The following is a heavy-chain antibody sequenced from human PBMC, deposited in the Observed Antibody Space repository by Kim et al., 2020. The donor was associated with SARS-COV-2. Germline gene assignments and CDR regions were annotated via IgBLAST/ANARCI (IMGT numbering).Heavy chain of an antibody. J-gene: IGHJ4*02. D-gene: IGHD5-18*01. CDR3: ARDRRRYSYGPFSIDY. V-gene: IGHV4-30-4*02. CDR1: GGSISSGDYY. Sequence: SDTLSLTCTVSGGSISSGDYYWSWIRQPPGKGLEWIGYIYYSGSTYYNPSLKSRVTISVDTSKNQFSLKLSSVTAADTAVYYCARDRRRYSYGPFSIDYWGQGTLVTVSS. CDR2: IYYSGST.